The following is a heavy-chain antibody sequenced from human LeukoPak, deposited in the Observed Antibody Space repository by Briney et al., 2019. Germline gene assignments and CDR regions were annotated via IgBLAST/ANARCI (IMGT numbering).Heavy chain of an antibody. V-gene: IGHV3-23*01. CDR2: ISGSGGST. Sequence: PGGSLRLSCAASGFTFSIFAMSWVRQAPGKGLEWVSTISGSGGSTYYADSVKGRFTISRDNSKNTLYLQMNSLRAEDTAVYYCAREVVAGPTSDAFDIWGQGTMVTVSS. CDR1: GFTFSIFA. J-gene: IGHJ3*02. D-gene: IGHD6-19*01. CDR3: AREVVAGPTSDAFDI.